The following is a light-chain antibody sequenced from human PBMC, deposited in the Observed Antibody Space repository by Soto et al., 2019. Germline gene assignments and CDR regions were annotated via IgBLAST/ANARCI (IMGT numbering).Light chain of an antibody. CDR2: AAS. CDR1: QTVTRNY. CDR3: QPYGGSPMYI. Sequence: EIVLTQSPGTLSLSPGERATLSCRARQTVTRNYLAWYQQKPGQAPRLLIYAASSRATGIPDRFSCSGFGTDFTITISRLEPEDSAVYYCQPYGGSPMYIFGQGTKLEIK. V-gene: IGKV3-20*01. J-gene: IGKJ2*01.